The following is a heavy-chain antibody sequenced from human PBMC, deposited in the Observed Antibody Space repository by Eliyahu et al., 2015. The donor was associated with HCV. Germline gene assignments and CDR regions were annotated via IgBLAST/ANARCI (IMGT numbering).Heavy chain of an antibody. Sequence: QVQLVQSGAEVKKPGASVKVSCKASGYTFIDYYVHWVRQAPGQGLEWMGWINPNSGFTKYAQKFQGWVTMTSDTSISTAYMEVPSLKSADTAVYFCARGGVYCSAGSCHDYWGQGTLVTVSP. CDR1: GYTFIDYY. V-gene: IGHV1-2*04. CDR3: ARGGVYCSAGSCHDY. D-gene: IGHD2-15*01. CDR2: INPNSGFT. J-gene: IGHJ4*02.